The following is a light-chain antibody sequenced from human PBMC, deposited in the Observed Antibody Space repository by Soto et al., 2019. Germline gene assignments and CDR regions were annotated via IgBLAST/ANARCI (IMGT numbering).Light chain of an antibody. CDR2: GAS. V-gene: IGKV3-15*01. CDR1: QSVSSK. J-gene: IGKJ2*01. Sequence: IVMTRSPVTLSVSPGERATLSCRASQSVSSKLAWYQQKPGQAPRLLIYGASTRATGIPARFSGSGSGTEFTLSISSLQSEDFAVYYCQQYNNWPQTFGQGTKLEIK. CDR3: QQYNNWPQT.